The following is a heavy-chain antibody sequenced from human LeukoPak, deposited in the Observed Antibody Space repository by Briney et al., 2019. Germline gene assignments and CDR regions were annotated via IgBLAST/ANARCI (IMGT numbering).Heavy chain of an antibody. Sequence: GGSLRLPCVGSGFTFRSHAMSWVRQAPEKGLGFVSGIYENGGTTYYADSVKGRFSISRDNSKNTLYLQMDSLRGEDTAVYYCAKDFRIGYSAHFDYWGQGALVTVSS. D-gene: IGHD2-21*01. CDR1: GFTFRSHA. CDR3: AKDFRIGYSAHFDY. J-gene: IGHJ4*02. CDR2: IYENGGTT. V-gene: IGHV3-23*01.